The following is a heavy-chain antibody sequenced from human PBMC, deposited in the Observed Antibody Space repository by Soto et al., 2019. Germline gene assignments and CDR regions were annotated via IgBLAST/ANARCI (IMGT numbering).Heavy chain of an antibody. D-gene: IGHD1-26*01. J-gene: IGHJ4*02. Sequence: PGGSLRLSCAASGFTVSNYGMSWVHQAPGKGLEWVSGIRSFGSTTYYADSVKGRFTISRDNSKNRLLLQMNRLTVEDTALYYCAKVGGSLMSLYDFDSWGQGTQVTVSS. CDR1: GFTVSNYG. CDR3: AKVGGSLMSLYDFDS. V-gene: IGHV3-23*01. CDR2: IRSFGSTT.